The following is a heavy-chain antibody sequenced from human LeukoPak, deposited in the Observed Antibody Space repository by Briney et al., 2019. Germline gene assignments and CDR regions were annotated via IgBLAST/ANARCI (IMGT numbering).Heavy chain of an antibody. J-gene: IGHJ3*02. D-gene: IGHD2-2*01. CDR3: ATCSSTSCYALDAFDI. V-gene: IGHV4-59*01. CDR1: GGSISSYY. CDR2: IYYSGST. Sequence: PSETLSLTCTVSGGSISSYYWSWIRQPPGKGLEWIGYIYYSGSTNYNPSLKSRVTISVDTSKNQFSLKLSSVTAADTAVYYCATCSSTSCYALDAFDIWGQGTMVTVSS.